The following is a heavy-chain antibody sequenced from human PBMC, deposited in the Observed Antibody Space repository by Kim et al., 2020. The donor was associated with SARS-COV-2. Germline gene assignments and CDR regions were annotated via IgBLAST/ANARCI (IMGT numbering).Heavy chain of an antibody. CDR3: ARAYSSGWAYFDY. Sequence: YVESMKGRSTDARDNAKNQLYMRMNSRGAEATDVYYCARAYSSGWAYFDYWGQGTLVTVSS. V-gene: IGHV3-11*06. D-gene: IGHD6-19*01. J-gene: IGHJ4*02.